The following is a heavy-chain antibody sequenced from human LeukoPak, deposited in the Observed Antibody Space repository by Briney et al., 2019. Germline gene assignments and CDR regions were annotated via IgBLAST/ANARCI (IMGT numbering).Heavy chain of an antibody. CDR2: INSDGSST. CDR1: GFTFSSYW. J-gene: IGHJ4*02. V-gene: IGHV3-74*01. Sequence: GGSLRLSCAASGFTFSSYWMHWVRQAPGKGLVWVSRINSDGSSTSYADSVEGRFTISRDNAKNTLYLQMNSLRAEDTAVYYCARMDSSGYTYLDYWGQGTLVTVSS. D-gene: IGHD3-22*01. CDR3: ARMDSSGYTYLDY.